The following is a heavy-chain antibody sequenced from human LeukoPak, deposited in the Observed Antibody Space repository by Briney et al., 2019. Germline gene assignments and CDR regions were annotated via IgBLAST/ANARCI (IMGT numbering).Heavy chain of an antibody. J-gene: IGHJ5*02. V-gene: IGHV1-69*02. CDR2: IIPILGIA. D-gene: IGHD5-12*01. CDR3: AMGYSGYEWARKFLDWFDP. CDR1: GGAFSSYT. Sequence: SVKVSCKASGGAFSSYTITWVRQAPGQGLEWMGRIIPILGIANYAQKFQGRVTITADKSTSTAYMELSSLRSEDTAVYYCAMGYSGYEWARKFLDWFDPWGQGTLVTVSS.